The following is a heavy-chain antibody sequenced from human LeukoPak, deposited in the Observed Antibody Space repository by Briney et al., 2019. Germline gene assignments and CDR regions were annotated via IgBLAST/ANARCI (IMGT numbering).Heavy chain of an antibody. J-gene: IGHJ4*02. D-gene: IGHD1-1*01. V-gene: IGHV3-7*01. Sequence: PGGSLRLSCAAAGFTFSSYWMSWVRQAPGKGLEWVANIKQDGSQKSYVDSVKGRFTVSRDNAKDSLYLQMNSLRAEDTAVYFCARLDNWEHDYWGQGTLVTVSS. CDR2: IKQDGSQK. CDR3: ARLDNWEHDY. CDR1: GFTFSSYW.